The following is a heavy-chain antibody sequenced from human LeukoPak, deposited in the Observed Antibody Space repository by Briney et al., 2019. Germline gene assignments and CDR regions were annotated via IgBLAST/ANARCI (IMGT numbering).Heavy chain of an antibody. CDR1: GFTFHQYA. J-gene: IGHJ4*02. V-gene: IGHV3-9*01. D-gene: IGHD5-12*01. CDR2: ISWNSGTI. Sequence: GWSLRLSCAASGFTFHQYAIHWVRQVPGKGLEWVSGISWNSGTIGYADSVRGRFTISRDNAKNSVYLQMNSLRAEDTALYYCAKDKAPLYSGYDWDLDFWGQGTPVIVSS. CDR3: AKDKAPLYSGYDWDLDF.